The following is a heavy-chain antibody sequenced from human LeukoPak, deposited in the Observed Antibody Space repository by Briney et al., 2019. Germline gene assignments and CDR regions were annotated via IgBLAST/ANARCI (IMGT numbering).Heavy chain of an antibody. D-gene: IGHD3-10*01. V-gene: IGHV3-23*01. J-gene: IGHJ4*02. CDR1: GFTFSSYA. CDR2: ISGSGGST. CDR3: AKVFYYGSGVGYFDY. Sequence: GGSLRLSCAASGFTFSSYAMSWVRQAPGKGLEWVSAISGSGGSTYYADSVKGRFTISRDNSKNTLYLQMNSLRAEDTAVYYCAKVFYYGSGVGYFDYWGQGPLVTVSS.